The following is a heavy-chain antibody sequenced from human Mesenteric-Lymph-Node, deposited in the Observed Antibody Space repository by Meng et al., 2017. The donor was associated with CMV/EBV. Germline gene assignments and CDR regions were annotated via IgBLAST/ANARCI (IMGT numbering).Heavy chain of an antibody. V-gene: IGHV3-23*01. D-gene: IGHD2-15*01. CDR3: AKGSNCFDY. Sequence: RLSCAASGFTFSGYAMSWVRQAPGKGLEWVSSISGSGGTTYYADSVKGRFTVSRDNSKNTLYLQMNSLLAEDTAVYYCAKGSNCFDYWGQGTLVTVSS. J-gene: IGHJ4*02. CDR1: GFTFSGYA. CDR2: ISGSGGTT.